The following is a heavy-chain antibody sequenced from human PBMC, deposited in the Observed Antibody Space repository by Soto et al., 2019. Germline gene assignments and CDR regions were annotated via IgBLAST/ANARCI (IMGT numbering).Heavy chain of an antibody. CDR1: GGSFSGYY. Sequence: PSETLSLTCAVYGGSFSGYYWSWIRQPPGKGLEWIGEINHSGSTNYNPSLKSRVTISVDTSKNQFSLKLSSVTAADTAVYYCARTTYSRSSFFDYWGQGTLVTVSS. J-gene: IGHJ4*02. V-gene: IGHV4-34*01. CDR2: INHSGST. CDR3: ARTTYSRSSFFDY. D-gene: IGHD6-6*01.